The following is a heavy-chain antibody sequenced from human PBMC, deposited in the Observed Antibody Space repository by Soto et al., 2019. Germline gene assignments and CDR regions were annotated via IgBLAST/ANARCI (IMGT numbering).Heavy chain of an antibody. D-gene: IGHD1-26*01. CDR3: ARDYWEPRDYYYGMDV. J-gene: IGHJ6*02. V-gene: IGHV3-53*01. Sequence: EVQLVESGGGLIQPGGSLRLSCAASGFTVSSNYMSWVRQAPGKGLEWVSVIYSGGSTYYADSVKGRFTISRDNSKNTLYLQMNSLRAEDTAVYYCARDYWEPRDYYYGMDVWGQGTTVTVSS. CDR1: GFTVSSNY. CDR2: IYSGGST.